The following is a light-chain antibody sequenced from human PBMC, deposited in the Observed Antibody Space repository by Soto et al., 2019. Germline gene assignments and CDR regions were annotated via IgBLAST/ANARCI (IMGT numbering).Light chain of an antibody. CDR2: GAS. V-gene: IGKV3-20*01. J-gene: IGKJ1*01. Sequence: ELGLTQSPGTLSLSPGERATLSCRASQSVSSSYLAWYQQKPGQAPRLLIYGASSRATGIPDRFSGSGSGTDFTLSSSRREPEACPVDYWQQYCSSPWTFGQGTKVEIK. CDR3: QQYCSSPWT. CDR1: QSVSSSY.